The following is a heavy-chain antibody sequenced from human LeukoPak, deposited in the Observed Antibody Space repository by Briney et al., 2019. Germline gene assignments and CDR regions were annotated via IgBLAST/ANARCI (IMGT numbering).Heavy chain of an antibody. V-gene: IGHV3-53*04. CDR2: IYSGGST. J-gene: IGHJ3*02. D-gene: IGHD1-26*01. CDR1: GFIVSSNY. Sequence: GGSLRLSCAASGFIVSSNYMNWVRQAPGKGLEWVSVIYSGGSTYCAASVKGRFTVFRHNSKNTLFLQMNSLRAEDTAVYYCAGIVGATDAFDIWGQGTMVTVSS. CDR3: AGIVGATDAFDI.